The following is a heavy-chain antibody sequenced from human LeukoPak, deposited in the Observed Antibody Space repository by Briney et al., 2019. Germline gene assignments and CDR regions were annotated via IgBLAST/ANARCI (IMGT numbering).Heavy chain of an antibody. CDR1: GYSLTSYW. CDR2: IYPGDSDT. V-gene: IGHV5-51*01. J-gene: IGHJ4*02. Sequence: GESLKISCTASGYSLTSYWIGWVRQVPGKGLEWMGIIYPGDSDTRYSPSFQGQVTISVDKSISTAYLQWSSLKASDTAMYYCARRGSGTYFPFDYWGQGTLVTVSS. CDR3: ARRGSGTYFPFDY. D-gene: IGHD1-26*01.